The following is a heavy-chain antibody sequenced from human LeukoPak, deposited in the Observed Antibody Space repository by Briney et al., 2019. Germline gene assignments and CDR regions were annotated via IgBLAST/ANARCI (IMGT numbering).Heavy chain of an antibody. Sequence: GGSLRLSCAASGFTFSSYSMDWVRQAPGKGLEWVSSISSSSSSYIYYADSVKGRFTISRDNAENSLYLQMNSLRAEDTAICYCARGPYSSGSYNDYWGQGTLVTVSS. D-gene: IGHD3-10*01. V-gene: IGHV3-21*06. CDR3: ARGPYSSGSYNDY. CDR1: GFTFSSYS. J-gene: IGHJ4*02. CDR2: ISSSSSSYI.